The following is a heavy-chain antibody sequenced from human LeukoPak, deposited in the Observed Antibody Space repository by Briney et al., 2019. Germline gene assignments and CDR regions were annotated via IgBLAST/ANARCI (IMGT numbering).Heavy chain of an antibody. Sequence: ASVKVSCKASGGTFSSYAISWVRQAPGQGLEWMGRIIPILGIANYAQKFQGRVTITADKSTSTAYMELSSLRSGDTAVYYCARDRGWYNWNDGYFDYWGQGTLVTVSS. J-gene: IGHJ4*02. D-gene: IGHD1-20*01. CDR2: IIPILGIA. V-gene: IGHV1-69*04. CDR3: ARDRGWYNWNDGYFDY. CDR1: GGTFSSYA.